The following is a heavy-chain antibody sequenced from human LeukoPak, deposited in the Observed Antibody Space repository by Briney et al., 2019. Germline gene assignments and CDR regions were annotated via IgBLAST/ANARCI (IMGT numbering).Heavy chain of an antibody. CDR3: ARHRGGQGPYGGTELDY. D-gene: IGHD4-23*01. J-gene: IGHJ4*02. V-gene: IGHV1-18*01. CDR2: ISAYNGNT. CDR1: GYTFTSYG. Sequence: ASVKVSCKASGYTFTSYGISWVRQAPGQGLEWMGWISAYNGNTNYAQKLQGRVTMTTDTSTSTAYVELRSLRSDDTAVYYCARHRGGQGPYGGTELDYWGQGTLVTVSS.